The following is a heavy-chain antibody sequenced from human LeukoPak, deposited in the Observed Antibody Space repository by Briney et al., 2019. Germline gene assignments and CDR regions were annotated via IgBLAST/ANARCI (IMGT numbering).Heavy chain of an antibody. J-gene: IGHJ6*02. V-gene: IGHV4-4*02. CDR1: GGSISSNNW. Sequence: SGTLSLTCVVSGGSISSNNWWGWVRQHPGKGLEWIGYIYYSGSTYYNPSLKSRVTISVDTSKNQFSLKLSSVTAADTAVHYCARDAIGMDVWGQGTTVTVSS. CDR3: ARDAIGMDV. CDR2: IYYSGST.